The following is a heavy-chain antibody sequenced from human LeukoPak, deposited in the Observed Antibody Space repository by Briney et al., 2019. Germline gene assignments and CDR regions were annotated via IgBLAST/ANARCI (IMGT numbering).Heavy chain of an antibody. CDR3: ARDLEGYDYHAFDI. CDR2: IYTSGST. D-gene: IGHD5-12*01. Sequence: SETLSLTCTVSGGSISSYYWSWIRQPAGKGLEWIGRIYTSGSTNYNPSLKSRVTMSVDTSKNQFSLKLSSVTAADTAVYYCARDLEGYDYHAFDIWGQGTMVTASS. J-gene: IGHJ3*02. V-gene: IGHV4-4*07. CDR1: GGSISSYY.